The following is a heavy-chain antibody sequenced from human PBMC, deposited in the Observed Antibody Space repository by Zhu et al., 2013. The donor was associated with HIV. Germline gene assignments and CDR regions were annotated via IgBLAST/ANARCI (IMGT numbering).Heavy chain of an antibody. V-gene: IGHV1-58*01. J-gene: IGHJ5*02. CDR3: ARDPEYNWNGWFDP. D-gene: IGHD1-20*01. CDR1: GFTFTSSA. Sequence: QMQLVQSGPEVKKPGTSVKVSCKASGFTFTSSAVQWVRQARGQRLEWIGWIVVGSGNTNYAQKFQERVTITRDMSTSTAYMELSSLRSEDTAVYYCARDPEYNWNGWFDPWGQGTLVTVSS. CDR2: IVVGSGNT.